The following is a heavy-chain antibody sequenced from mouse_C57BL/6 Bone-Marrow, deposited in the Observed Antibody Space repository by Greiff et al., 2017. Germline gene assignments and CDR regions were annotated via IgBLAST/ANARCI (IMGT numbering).Heavy chain of an antibody. CDR3: ARSRWLLPYYFDY. CDR2: IDPNSGGT. Sequence: QVQLQQPGAELVKPGASVKLSCKASGYTFTSYWMHWVKQRPGRGLEWIVRIDPNSGGTKYNEKFKSKATLTVDKPSSTAYMQLSSLTSEDSAVYYCARSRWLLPYYFDYWGQGTTLTVSS. J-gene: IGHJ2*01. CDR1: GYTFTSYW. D-gene: IGHD2-3*01. V-gene: IGHV1-72*01.